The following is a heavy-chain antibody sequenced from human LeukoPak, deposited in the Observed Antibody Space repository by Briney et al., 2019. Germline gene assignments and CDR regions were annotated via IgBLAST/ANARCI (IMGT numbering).Heavy chain of an antibody. V-gene: IGHV4-30-4*08. CDR3: ARIHLGPYSSSDRYYFDY. J-gene: IGHJ4*02. CDR2: IYYSGST. D-gene: IGHD6-13*01. Sequence: SQTLSLTCTVSGGSISSGDYYWSWIRQPPGKGLEWIGYIYYSGSTYYNPSLKSRVTISVDTSKNQFSLKLSSVTAADTAVYYCARIHLGPYSSSDRYYFDYWGQGTLVTVSS. CDR1: GGSISSGDYY.